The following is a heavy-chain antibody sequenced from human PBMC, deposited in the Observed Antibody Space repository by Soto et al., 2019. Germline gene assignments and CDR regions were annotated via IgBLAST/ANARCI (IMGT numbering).Heavy chain of an antibody. V-gene: IGHV1-46*01. Sequence: QVQLVQSGAEVKKPGASVKVSCKASGYIFTAYSMHWVRPAPGQGLAWMGVVNPSGGSTNYAPKFQGRITMTRDTSTSTVYMDLSSLTSEDTAVYYCAREEKCSDGICYSEYFQRWGQGTLVTVSS. CDR1: GYIFTAYS. J-gene: IGHJ1*01. CDR3: AREEKCSDGICYSEYFQR. D-gene: IGHD2-15*01. CDR2: VNPSGGST.